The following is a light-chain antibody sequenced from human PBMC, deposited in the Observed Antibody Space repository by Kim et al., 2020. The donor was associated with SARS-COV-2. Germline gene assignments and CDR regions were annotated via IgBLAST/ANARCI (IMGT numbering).Light chain of an antibody. V-gene: IGLV10-54*04. CDR2: SRD. CDR1: SNTVANQR. Sequence: RQTATLSCTGNSNTVANQRSSLPQQYPDHPPQPQSVSRDSRPTGISERFSASRSGNTASLTVTGLHPKSVTECYCSTWATSLNAWVFGGGTKLTVL. CDR3: STWATSLNAWV. J-gene: IGLJ3*02.